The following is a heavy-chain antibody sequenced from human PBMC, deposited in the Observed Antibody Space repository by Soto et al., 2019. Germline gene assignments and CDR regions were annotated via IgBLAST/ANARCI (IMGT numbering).Heavy chain of an antibody. V-gene: IGHV4-4*02. D-gene: IGHD4-4*01. CDR1: SGSISSSYW. J-gene: IGHJ4*02. Sequence: SETLSLTCAVSSGSISSSYWWTWVRQPPGKGLEWIGEIYHSGSTNYNPSLKSRVTISVDKSKNQFSVKVSSVTAADTAVYYCVRGGDYRFDYWGQGILVT. CDR2: IYHSGST. CDR3: VRGGDYRFDY.